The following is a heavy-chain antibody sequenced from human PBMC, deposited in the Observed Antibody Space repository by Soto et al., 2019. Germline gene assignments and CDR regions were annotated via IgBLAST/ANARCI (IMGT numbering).Heavy chain of an antibody. Sequence: PSETLSLTCTVSCGSISSGGYYWSWIRQHPGKGLEWIGYIYYSGSTYYNPSLKSRVTISVDTSKNQFSLKLSSVTAADTAVYYCARGPGRDGYNSDFDYWGQGTLVTVSS. CDR2: IYYSGST. CDR3: ARGPGRDGYNSDFDY. V-gene: IGHV4-31*03. J-gene: IGHJ4*02. CDR1: CGSISSGGYY. D-gene: IGHD5-12*01.